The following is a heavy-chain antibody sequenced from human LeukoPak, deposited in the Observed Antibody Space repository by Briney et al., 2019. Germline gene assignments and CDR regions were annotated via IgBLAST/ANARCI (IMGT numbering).Heavy chain of an antibody. V-gene: IGHV3-30-3*01. D-gene: IGHD3-9*01. Sequence: GGSLRLSCAASGFPFSSYAMPWVRQAPGKGLEWVAVISYDGSNKYYADSVKGRFTISRDNSKNTLYLQMNSLRAEDTAVYYCARDPILARYFGRLGFDYWGQGTLVTVSS. CDR3: ARDPILARYFGRLGFDY. J-gene: IGHJ4*02. CDR2: ISYDGSNK. CDR1: GFPFSSYA.